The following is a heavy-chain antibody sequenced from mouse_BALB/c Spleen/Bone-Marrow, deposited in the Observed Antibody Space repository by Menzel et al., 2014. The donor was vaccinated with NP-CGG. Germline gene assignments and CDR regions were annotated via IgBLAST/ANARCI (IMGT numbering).Heavy chain of an antibody. CDR2: INPSNGGT. D-gene: IGHD1-1*01. V-gene: IGHV1S81*02. CDR3: TRSNYGYWYFDV. CDR1: GYTFSSYY. J-gene: IGHJ1*01. Sequence: VQLVESGAELVKPGASVKLSCKASGYTFSSYYMYWVKQRPGQGLEWIGEINPSNGGTKFNEKFKSKATLTVDKSSSTAYMQLSSLTSEDSAVYYCTRSNYGYWYFDVWGAGTTVTVSS.